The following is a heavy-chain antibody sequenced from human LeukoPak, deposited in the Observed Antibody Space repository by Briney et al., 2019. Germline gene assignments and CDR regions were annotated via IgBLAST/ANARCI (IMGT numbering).Heavy chain of an antibody. J-gene: IGHJ4*02. CDR1: GGSFSGYY. CDR2: IYYSGST. Sequence: PSETLSLTCAVYGGSFSGYYWSWIRQPPGKGLEWIGYIYYSGSTNYNPSLKSRVTISVDTSKNQFSLKLSSVTAADTAVYYCARSLVGTPFDYWGQGTLVTVSS. CDR3: ARSLVGTPFDY. V-gene: IGHV4-59*01. D-gene: IGHD4-23*01.